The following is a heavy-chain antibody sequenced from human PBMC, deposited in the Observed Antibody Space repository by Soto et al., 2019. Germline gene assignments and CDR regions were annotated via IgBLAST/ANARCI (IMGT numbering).Heavy chain of an antibody. CDR2: ISTYSGDT. CDR3: ARHHGPTTSENGFDP. D-gene: IGHD5-12*01. J-gene: IGHJ5*02. Sequence: QVHLVQSGVEVKTPGASVKVSCQASGYTFVTYDISWVRQAPGLGLEWMGWISTYSGDTKYAQKFQGRVTMTTDTSTTTSYLELRSLRSVDTAVYYCARHHGPTTSENGFDPWGQGTLVTVSS. CDR1: GYTFVTYD. V-gene: IGHV1-18*01.